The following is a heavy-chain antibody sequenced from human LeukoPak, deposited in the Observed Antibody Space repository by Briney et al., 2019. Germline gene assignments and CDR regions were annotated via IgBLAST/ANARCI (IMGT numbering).Heavy chain of an antibody. CDR1: GGSISSYY. CDR3: ARVQYSSSWYRGHDAFDI. J-gene: IGHJ3*02. Sequence: SETLSLTCTVSGGSISSYYWSWIRQSAGKGLEWIGRIYTSGSTNYNPSLKSRVTMSVDTSKNQFSLKLSSVTAADTAVYYCARVQYSSSWYRGHDAFDIWGQGTMVTVSS. CDR2: IYTSGST. D-gene: IGHD6-13*01. V-gene: IGHV4-4*07.